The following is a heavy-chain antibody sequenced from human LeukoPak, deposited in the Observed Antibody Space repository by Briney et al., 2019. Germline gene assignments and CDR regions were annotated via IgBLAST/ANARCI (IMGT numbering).Heavy chain of an antibody. J-gene: IGHJ4*02. D-gene: IGHD2-2*01. CDR3: ARAPGRGYQLL. CDR1: GGSMSSYF. CDR2: IYYSGST. Sequence: SETLSLTCTVSGGSMSSYFWSWIRQPPGKGLEWIAYIYYSGSTNYNPSLKSRVTISVDTSKNQFSLKLSSVTAADTAVYYCARAPGRGYQLLWGQGTLVTVSS. V-gene: IGHV4-59*12.